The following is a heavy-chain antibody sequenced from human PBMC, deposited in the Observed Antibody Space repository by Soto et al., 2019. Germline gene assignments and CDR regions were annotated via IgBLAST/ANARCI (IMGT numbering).Heavy chain of an antibody. CDR2: IWYDGSNK. CDR1: GFTFSSYG. V-gene: IGHV3-33*01. D-gene: IGHD6-19*01. CDR3: AREGPGFSGWDYDAFDI. Sequence: QVQLVESGGGVVQPGRSLRLSCAASGFTFSSYGMHWVRQAPGKGLERVAVIWYDGSNKYYADSVKGRFTISRDNSRNTLYLQRNSLRAEDTAVYYCAREGPGFSGWDYDAFDIWGQGTMVTVSS. J-gene: IGHJ3*02.